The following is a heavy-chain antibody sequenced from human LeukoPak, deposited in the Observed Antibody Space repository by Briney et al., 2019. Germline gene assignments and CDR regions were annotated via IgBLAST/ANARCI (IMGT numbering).Heavy chain of an antibody. CDR1: GGSFSGYY. V-gene: IGHV4-34*01. Sequence: SETLSLTCAVYGGSFSGYYWSWIRQPPGKGLEWIGEINHSGSTNYNPSLKSRVTISVDTSKNQFSLKLSSVTAADTAVYYCARGRGAAAGKLTYFDYWGQGTLVTVSS. CDR2: INHSGST. CDR3: ARGRGAAAGKLTYFDY. D-gene: IGHD6-13*01. J-gene: IGHJ4*02.